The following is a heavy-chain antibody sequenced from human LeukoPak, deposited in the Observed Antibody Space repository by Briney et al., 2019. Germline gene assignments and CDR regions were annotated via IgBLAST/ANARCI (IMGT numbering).Heavy chain of an antibody. D-gene: IGHD3-3*01. J-gene: IGHJ6*03. CDR1: GYNFNNNW. CDR3: VRHEVGGDSWSGYVYYYFMDV. V-gene: IGHV5-51*01. CDR2: IYPGDSDT. Sequence: GESLKISCKASGYNFNNNWIGWVRQMPGKGLEWMGMIYPGDSDTKYSPSFEGQVTISVDESINTAYLQLSSLKATDTAMYYCVRHEVGGDSWSGYVYYYFMDVWGKGTTVTVSS.